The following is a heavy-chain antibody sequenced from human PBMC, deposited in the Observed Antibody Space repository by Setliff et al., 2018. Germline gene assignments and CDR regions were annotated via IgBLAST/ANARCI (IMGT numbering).Heavy chain of an antibody. Sequence: ASVKVSCKASGYTLTNYYMHWVRQAPGQGLEWMGIINSSGGLTRYAQKFQGKVTMTRDTSTSTAYMELRSLRSDDTAVYYCARGPGGYGDSLDYWGPGTLVTVSS. CDR1: GYTLTNYY. CDR2: INSSGGLT. V-gene: IGHV1-46*01. D-gene: IGHD5-12*01. CDR3: ARGPGGYGDSLDY. J-gene: IGHJ4*02.